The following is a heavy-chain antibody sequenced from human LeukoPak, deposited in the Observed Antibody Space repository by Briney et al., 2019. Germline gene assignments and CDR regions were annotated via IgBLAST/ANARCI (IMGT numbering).Heavy chain of an antibody. CDR2: ISYDGSNK. CDR1: GFTFSSYA. V-gene: IGHV3-30-3*01. J-gene: IGHJ4*02. Sequence: PGGSLRLSCAASGFTFSSYAMHWVRQAPGKGLEWVAVISYDGSNKYYADSVKGRFTISRDNPKNTLYLQMNSLRAEDTAVYYCAREGVRDGYNFAFDYWGQGTLVTVSS. CDR3: AREGVRDGYNFAFDY. D-gene: IGHD5-12*01.